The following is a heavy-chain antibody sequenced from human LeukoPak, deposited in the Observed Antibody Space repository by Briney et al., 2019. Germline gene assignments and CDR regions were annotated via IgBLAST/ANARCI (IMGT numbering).Heavy chain of an antibody. J-gene: IGHJ4*02. D-gene: IGHD2-21*02. CDR1: GFTFSNHG. CDR3: ARDRLEAVTDDDYFDY. Sequence: GGSLRLSCAASGFTFSNHGMHWVRQAPGKGPEWVALIWYDGSNKYYGDSVKGRFTISRDNSKNTVYLQMNSLRAEDTGVYYCARDRLEAVTDDDYFDYWGQGTLVTVSS. V-gene: IGHV3-33*01. CDR2: IWYDGSNK.